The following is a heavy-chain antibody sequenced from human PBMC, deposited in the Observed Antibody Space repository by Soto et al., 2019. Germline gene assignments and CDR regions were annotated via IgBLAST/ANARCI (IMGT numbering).Heavy chain of an antibody. CDR3: ARAYGSGSLSGY. CDR2: IKQDGSEK. D-gene: IGHD3-10*01. V-gene: IGHV3-7*01. J-gene: IGHJ4*02. CDR1: GFTFSSYW. Sequence: EVQLVESGGGLVQPGGSLRLSCAASGFTFSSYWMSWVRQAPGKGLEWVANIKQDGSEKYNVDFVKGRFTISRDNAKNSLYLQMNSLRVGDTAVYYCARAYGSGSLSGYWGQGNLVSVSS.